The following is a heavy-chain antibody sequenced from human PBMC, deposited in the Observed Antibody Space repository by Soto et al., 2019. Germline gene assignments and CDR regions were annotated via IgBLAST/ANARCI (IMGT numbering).Heavy chain of an antibody. CDR2: MNPSTGNT. V-gene: IGHV1-8*01. Sequence: QVQLVQSGAEVKKPGASVKVSCKASGDTFTSYDINWVRQATGQGLEWMGRMNPSTGNTDYARKFQGRVTMTRNTSINTAYMDLSSLRFEDTAVYSCARGGYCSDDDCLSYFDSWGQGTLVTVSS. CDR1: GDTFTSYD. D-gene: IGHD2-15*01. CDR3: ARGGYCSDDDCLSYFDS. J-gene: IGHJ4*02.